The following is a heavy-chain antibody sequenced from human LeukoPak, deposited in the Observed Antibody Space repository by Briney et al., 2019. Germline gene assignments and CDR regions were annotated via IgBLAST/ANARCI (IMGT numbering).Heavy chain of an antibody. J-gene: IGHJ6*02. V-gene: IGHV4-59*01. CDR1: GGSISSYY. CDR2: MYYSGST. D-gene: IGHD2-2*01. Sequence: PSETLSLTCTVSGGSISSYYWSWIRQPPGKGLEWIGYMYYSGSTNYNPSLKSRVTISVDTSKNQFSLKLSSVTAADTAVYYCARAPIVVANYYYYGMDVWGQGTTVTVSS. CDR3: ARAPIVVANYYYYGMDV.